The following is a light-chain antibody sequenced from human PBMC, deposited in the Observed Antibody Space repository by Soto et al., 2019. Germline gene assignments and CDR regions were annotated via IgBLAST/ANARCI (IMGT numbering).Light chain of an antibody. CDR1: QTISSW. V-gene: IGKV1-5*01. J-gene: IGKJ1*01. Sequence: DIQMTQSPSTLSGSVGDRVAITCRASQTISSWLAWYQQKPGKAPKLLIYDVSSLQSGVPSRFSGSGSGTEFTLTISSLQPDDFATYYCQHYKMYSPWTFGQGTKVDI. CDR3: QHYKMYSPWT. CDR2: DVS.